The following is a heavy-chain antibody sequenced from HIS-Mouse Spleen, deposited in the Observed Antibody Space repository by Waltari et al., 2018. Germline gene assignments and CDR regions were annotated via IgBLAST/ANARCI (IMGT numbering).Heavy chain of an antibody. CDR2: ISYDGSNK. Sequence: QVQLVESGGGVVEPGSPLRLSCADCGFTCSRYAMDWVRQAPGKGLGWVAVISYDGSNKYYADSVKGRFTISRDNSKNTLYLQMNSLRAEDTAVYYCARDQVAAAGLYWGQGTLVTVSS. CDR3: ARDQVAAAGLY. J-gene: IGHJ4*02. CDR1: GFTCSRYA. D-gene: IGHD6-13*01. V-gene: IGHV3-30-3*01.